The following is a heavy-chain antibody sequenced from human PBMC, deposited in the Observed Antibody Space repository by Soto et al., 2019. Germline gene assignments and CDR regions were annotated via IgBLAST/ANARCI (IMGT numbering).Heavy chain of an antibody. J-gene: IGHJ6*03. Sequence: SETLSLTCAVYGGSFSGYYWSWIRQPPGKGLEWIGEINHSGSTNYNPSLKSRVTISVDTSKNQFSLKLSSVTAADTAVYYCARVNGVMQFTMVRGVPSSPYYYYYMDVWGKGTTVTVS. D-gene: IGHD3-10*01. CDR2: INHSGST. V-gene: IGHV4-34*01. CDR1: GGSFSGYY. CDR3: ARVNGVMQFTMVRGVPSSPYYYYYMDV.